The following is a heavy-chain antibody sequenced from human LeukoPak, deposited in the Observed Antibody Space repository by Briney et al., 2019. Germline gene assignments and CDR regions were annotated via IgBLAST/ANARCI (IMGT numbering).Heavy chain of an antibody. V-gene: IGHV1-2*02. J-gene: IGHJ4*02. D-gene: IGHD3-3*01. CDR2: INPNSGGT. CDR1: GYTFTGYY. CDR3: ARTTRFLEWLLHYY. Sequence: ASVKVSCXASGYTFTGYYMHWVRLAPGQGLEWMGWINPNSGGTNYAQKFQGRVTMTRDTSISTAYMELSRLRSDDTAVYYCARTTRFLEWLLHYYWGQGTLVTVSS.